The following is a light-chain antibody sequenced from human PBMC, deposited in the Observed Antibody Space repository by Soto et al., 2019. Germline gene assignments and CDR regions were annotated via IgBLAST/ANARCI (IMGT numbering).Light chain of an antibody. Sequence: EILLTQSPCTLALSPGERATLSCRASQSVSSNYLAWYQQKPGRAPSLLIYGASSRDTGIPDRLSGSGSGTALTLTISRLEPEDFAVYYCQQYGGSMTFGQGTKVDIK. V-gene: IGKV3-20*01. CDR3: QQYGGSMT. CDR1: QSVSSNY. CDR2: GAS. J-gene: IGKJ1*01.